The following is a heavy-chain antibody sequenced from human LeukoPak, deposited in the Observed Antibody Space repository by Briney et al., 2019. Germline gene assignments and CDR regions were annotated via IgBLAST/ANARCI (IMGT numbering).Heavy chain of an antibody. Sequence: PGRSLRLSCAASGFTFSSYAMHWVRQAPGKGLEWVAVISYDGSNKYYADSVKGRFTISRDNSKNTLYLQMNSLRAEDTAVYYCARATTDPSGDFDYWGQGTLVTVSS. V-gene: IGHV3-30-3*01. J-gene: IGHJ4*02. CDR1: GFTFSSYA. CDR2: ISYDGSNK. CDR3: ARATTDPSGDFDY. D-gene: IGHD4-11*01.